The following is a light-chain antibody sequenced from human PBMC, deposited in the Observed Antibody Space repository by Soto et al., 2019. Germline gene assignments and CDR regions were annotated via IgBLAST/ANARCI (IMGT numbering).Light chain of an antibody. V-gene: IGLV2-23*01. CDR2: EGS. Sequence: HSVLAQPASVSGSPGQSITISCTGTSSDVGSYNLVSWYQQQTGKAPILMIYEGSKRPLGVSNRFSGSNSGNTASLTISGLQDEDEADYYCCSYAGSSPWDFGTGTKVTVL. CDR3: CSYAGSSPWD. J-gene: IGLJ1*01. CDR1: SSDVGSYNL.